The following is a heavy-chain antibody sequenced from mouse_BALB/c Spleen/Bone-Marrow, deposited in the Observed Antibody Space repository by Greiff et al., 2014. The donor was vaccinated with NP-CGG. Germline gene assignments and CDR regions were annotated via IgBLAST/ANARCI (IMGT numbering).Heavy chain of an antibody. Sequence: VQLQQSGGGLVQPGGSLRLSCATSGFTFTDYYMSWVRQTPGKALEWLGFIRNKANGYTTDYSVSVKGRFTISRDNSQSILYLQMNPLRAVDSATYYCARDENYDIYWYFDVWGAGTTVTVSS. D-gene: IGHD1-1*01. CDR3: ARDENYDIYWYFDV. J-gene: IGHJ1*01. CDR2: IRNKANGYTT. V-gene: IGHV7-3*02. CDR1: GFTFTDYY.